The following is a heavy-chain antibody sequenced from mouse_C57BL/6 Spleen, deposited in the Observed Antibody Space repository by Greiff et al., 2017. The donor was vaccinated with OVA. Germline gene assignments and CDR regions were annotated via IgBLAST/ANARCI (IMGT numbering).Heavy chain of an antibody. CDR2: INPSNGGT. CDR1: GYTFTSYW. CDR3: AREGDYNYDKDSIYYALAY. J-gene: IGHJ4*01. Sequence: QVQLQQPGTELVKPGASVKLSCKASGYTFTSYWMHWVKQRPGQGLEWIGNINPSNGGTNYNEKFKSKATLTVDKSSSTAYMQLSSLTSEDSAVYDCAREGDYNYDKDSIYYALAYWGQGTSVTVSS. V-gene: IGHV1-53*01. D-gene: IGHD2-12*01.